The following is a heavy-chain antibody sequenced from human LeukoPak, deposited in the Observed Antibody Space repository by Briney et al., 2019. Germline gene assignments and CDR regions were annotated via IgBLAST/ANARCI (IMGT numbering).Heavy chain of an antibody. Sequence: PSETLSLTCTVSGGSISSSSYYWGWIRQPPGKGLEWIGSIYYSGSTYYNPSLKSRVTISVDTSKNQFSLKLSSVTAADTAVYYCARFVMDEYSSSSPRYNWFDPWGQGTLVTVSS. CDR2: IYYSGST. V-gene: IGHV4-39*07. CDR1: GGSISSSSYY. D-gene: IGHD6-6*01. CDR3: ARFVMDEYSSSSPRYNWFDP. J-gene: IGHJ5*02.